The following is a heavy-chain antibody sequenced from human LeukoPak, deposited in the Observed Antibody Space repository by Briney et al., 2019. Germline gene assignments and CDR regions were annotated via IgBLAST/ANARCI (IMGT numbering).Heavy chain of an antibody. CDR2: IYHSGST. D-gene: IGHD5-18*01. V-gene: IGHV4-4*02. J-gene: IGHJ4*02. CDR1: GGSISSSNW. Sequence: SETLSLTCAVSGGSISSSNWWSWVRQPPGKGLEWIGEIYHSGSTNYNPSLKSRVTISVDKSKNQFSLKLSSVTAADTAVCYCARAGVLTTGAFGYNFDYWGQGTLVTVSS. CDR3: ARAGVLTTGAFGYNFDY.